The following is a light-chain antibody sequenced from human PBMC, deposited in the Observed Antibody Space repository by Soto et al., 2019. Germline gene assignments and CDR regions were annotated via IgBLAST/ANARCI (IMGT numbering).Light chain of an antibody. V-gene: IGKV3-20*01. Sequence: DIVLTQSPGTLSVSPGESATLSCXPSQPVSTSYLAWFQKKPGQAPRLLIYATSKRASGIPDRFSGSGSGTDFTLTISRLEPEDFAVFYCHQYVTSPYTFGHGTSLEI. CDR2: ATS. CDR3: HQYVTSPYT. CDR1: QPVSTSY. J-gene: IGKJ2*01.